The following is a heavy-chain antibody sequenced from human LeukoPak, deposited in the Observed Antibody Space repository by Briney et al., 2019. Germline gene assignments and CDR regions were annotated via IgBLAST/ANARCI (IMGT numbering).Heavy chain of an antibody. V-gene: IGHV4-59*01. Sequence: RASETLSLTCTVSGGPISSYYWSWIRQPPGKGLEWIGYIYYSGSTNYNPSLKSRVTISVDTSKNQFSLKLSSVTAADTAVYYCARGGRWFDPWGQGTLVTVSS. CDR2: IYYSGST. J-gene: IGHJ5*02. CDR1: GGPISSYY. CDR3: ARGGRWFDP. D-gene: IGHD3-16*01.